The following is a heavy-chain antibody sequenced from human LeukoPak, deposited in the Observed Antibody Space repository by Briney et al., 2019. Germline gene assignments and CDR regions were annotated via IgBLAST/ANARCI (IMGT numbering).Heavy chain of an antibody. D-gene: IGHD3-22*01. V-gene: IGHV4-39*07. Sequence: SETLSLTCTVSGGSISSSSYYWGWIRQPPGKGLEWIGSIYYSGSTYYTPSLKRRVTISVDTSTNQFSLKLSSVTAADTAVYYCARAPYYYDSSGYCQFDYWGQGTLVTVSS. J-gene: IGHJ4*02. CDR3: ARAPYYYDSSGYCQFDY. CDR1: GGSISSSSYY. CDR2: IYYSGST.